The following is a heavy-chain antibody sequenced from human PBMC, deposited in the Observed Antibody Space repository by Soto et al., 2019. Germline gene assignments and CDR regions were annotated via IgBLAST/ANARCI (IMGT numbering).Heavy chain of an antibody. CDR3: ARRGSGYDWGWFDP. CDR2: IYYTGRT. V-gene: IGHV4-39*01. D-gene: IGHD5-12*01. J-gene: IGHJ5*02. CDR1: RDSISNNNHY. Sequence: PSETLCLTCTFSRDSISNNNHYWGWIRQPPGKGLEWIANIYYTGRTYYNPSLRSRVAISVDTSKNQFSLKVNSVTAADTAVYYCARRGSGYDWGWFDPWGLGILVTVSS.